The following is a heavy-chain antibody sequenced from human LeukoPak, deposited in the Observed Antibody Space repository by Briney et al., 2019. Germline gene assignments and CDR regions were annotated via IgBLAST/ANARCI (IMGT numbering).Heavy chain of an antibody. CDR1: GFTFSSYA. Sequence: GGSLRLSCAASGFTFSSYAMHWVRKAPGKGLEWVAVISYNGSNKSYADSVKGRFTISRDNSKNTLYLQMNSLRAEDTAVYYCARMSPPYCSGGSCYSGDYYYYGMDVWGQGTTVTVSS. J-gene: IGHJ6*02. D-gene: IGHD2-15*01. V-gene: IGHV3-30-3*01. CDR2: ISYNGSNK. CDR3: ARMSPPYCSGGSCYSGDYYYYGMDV.